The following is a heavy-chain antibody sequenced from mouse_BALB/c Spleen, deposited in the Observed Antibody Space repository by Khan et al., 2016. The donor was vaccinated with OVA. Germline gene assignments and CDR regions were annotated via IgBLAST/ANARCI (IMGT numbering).Heavy chain of an antibody. CDR3: ARPPYFSYTLDY. D-gene: IGHD2-10*01. CDR2: INTYTGEP. CDR1: GYTFTNYG. Sequence: QVQLKQSGPELKKPGETVKISCKASGYTFTNYGMNWVKQSPGKALKWMGGINTYTGEPTYADDFKGRFAFSLETSASTAYLQINNLKNEDTATYFCARPPYFSYTLDYWGQGTSVTVSS. V-gene: IGHV9-3-1*01. J-gene: IGHJ4*01.